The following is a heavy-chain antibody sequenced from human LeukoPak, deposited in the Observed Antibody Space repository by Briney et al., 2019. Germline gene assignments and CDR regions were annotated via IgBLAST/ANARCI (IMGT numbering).Heavy chain of an antibody. D-gene: IGHD4-23*01. Sequence: PSETLSLTCTVSGGSISSYYWSWIRQPPGKGLEWIGYIYDTGTTNYNPSLKSRVTISVDTSSNQFSLKLSSVTAVDTAVYYCARGLRWNDYWGQGTLVTVSS. J-gene: IGHJ4*02. CDR3: ARGLRWNDY. V-gene: IGHV4-59*01. CDR1: GGSISSYY. CDR2: IYDTGTT.